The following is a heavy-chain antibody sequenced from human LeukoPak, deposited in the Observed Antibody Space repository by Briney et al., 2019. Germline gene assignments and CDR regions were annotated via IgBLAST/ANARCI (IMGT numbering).Heavy chain of an antibody. V-gene: IGHV1-2*02. CDR2: INPNSGGT. D-gene: IGHD6-25*01. CDR3: ARGRLRDPPPFDY. CDR1: GYTFTGYY. Sequence: ASVKVSCKASGYTFTGYYMHWVRQAPGQGLEWMGWINPNSGGTNYAQKFQGRVTMTRDTSISTAYMELSRLRSDDTAVYYCARGRLRDPPPFDYWGQGTLVTVSS. J-gene: IGHJ4*02.